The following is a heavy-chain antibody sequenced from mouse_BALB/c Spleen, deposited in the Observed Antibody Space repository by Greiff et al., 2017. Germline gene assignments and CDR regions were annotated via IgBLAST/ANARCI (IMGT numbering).Heavy chain of an antibody. CDR3: ARAGNSTYAMDY. J-gene: IGHJ4*01. V-gene: IGHV5-9-4*01. Sequence: EVMLVESGGGLVKPGGSLKLSCAASGFTFSSYAMSWVRQSPEKRLEWVAEISSGGSYTYYPDTVTGRFTISRDNAKNTLYLEMSSLRSEDTAMYYCARAGNSTYAMDYWGQGTSVTVSS. D-gene: IGHD2-1*01. CDR2: ISSGGSYT. CDR1: GFTFSSYA.